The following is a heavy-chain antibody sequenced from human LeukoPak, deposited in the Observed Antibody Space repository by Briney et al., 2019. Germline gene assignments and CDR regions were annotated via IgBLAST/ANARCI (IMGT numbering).Heavy chain of an antibody. CDR1: GYTFTSYG. J-gene: IGHJ1*01. D-gene: IGHD6-19*01. CDR2: ISAYNGNT. CDR3: AREAVAGSAEYFQQ. V-gene: IGHV1-18*01. Sequence: ASVKVSCKASGYTFTSYGISWVRQAPGQGLEWMGWISAYNGNTNYAQKLQGRVTMTRDTSTSTVYMELSSLRSEDTAVYYCAREAVAGSAEYFQQWGQGTLVTVSS.